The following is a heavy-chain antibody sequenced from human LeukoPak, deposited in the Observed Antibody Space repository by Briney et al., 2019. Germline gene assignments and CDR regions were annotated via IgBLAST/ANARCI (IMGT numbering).Heavy chain of an antibody. D-gene: IGHD3-22*01. J-gene: IGHJ4*02. V-gene: IGHV1-2*02. CDR1: GYTFTGYY. CDR3: ASRGGYDSSGYYVWRDY. Sequence: ASVKVSCKASGYTFTGYYMHWVRQAPGQGLEWMGWINPNSGGTNYAQKFQGRVTMTRDTSTSTVYMELSSLRSEDTAVYYCASRGGYDSSGYYVWRDYWGQGTLVTVSS. CDR2: INPNSGGT.